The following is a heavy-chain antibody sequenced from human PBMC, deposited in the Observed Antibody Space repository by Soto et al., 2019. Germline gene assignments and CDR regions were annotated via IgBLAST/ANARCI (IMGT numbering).Heavy chain of an antibody. CDR3: ARAIFRLDWFDP. D-gene: IGHD3-3*01. Sequence: QVQLVQSGAEVKKPGASVKVSCKASGYTFTGYYMHWVRQAPGQGLEWMGCINPNSCGTNYAQKCQGRXXMXRXLSISTAYMELCRLRSDDTAVYCCARAIFRLDWFDPWGQGTLVTVSS. V-gene: IGHV1-2*02. CDR1: GYTFTGYY. J-gene: IGHJ5*02. CDR2: INPNSCGT.